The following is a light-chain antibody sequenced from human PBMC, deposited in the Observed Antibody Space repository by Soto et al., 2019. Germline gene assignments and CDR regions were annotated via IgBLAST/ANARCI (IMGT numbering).Light chain of an antibody. J-gene: IGLJ1*01. V-gene: IGLV1-51*01. CDR2: DTT. CDR3: GAWDSSPSAVV. CDR1: SSNIGNNH. Sequence: QSVLTQPPPLSAAPGQKVTISCSGVSSNIGNNHVSWYQHLPGTAPKLLIYDTTKRPSGIPDRFSVSTSGTSATLVISGLQTGDEADYYCGAWDSSPSAVVFGSGTKVTVL.